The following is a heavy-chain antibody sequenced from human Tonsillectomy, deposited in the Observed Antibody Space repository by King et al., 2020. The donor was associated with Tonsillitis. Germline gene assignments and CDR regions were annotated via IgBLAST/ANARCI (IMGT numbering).Heavy chain of an antibody. CDR1: GGSISSYY. CDR2: IYYSGST. J-gene: IGHJ4*02. CDR3: ARQGNGGGYYFDY. V-gene: IGHV4-59*01. Sequence: QLQESGPGLVKPSETLSLTCTVSGGSISSYYWSWLRQPPGKGLEWIGYIYYSGSTNYNPSLKSRVTISVDTSKNQFSLKLSSVTAADTAVYYCARQGNGGGYYFDYWGQGTLVTVSS. D-gene: IGHD2-8*01.